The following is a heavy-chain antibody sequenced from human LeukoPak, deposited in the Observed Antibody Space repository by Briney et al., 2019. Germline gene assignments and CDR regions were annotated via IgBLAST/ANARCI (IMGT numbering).Heavy chain of an antibody. Sequence: ASVKVSCKASGYTFTNYYMHCVRQAPGQGLEWMGIINPSVGSTTYAQKFQGRVTMTRDTSISTAYMELSRLRSDDTAVYYCARDDITYYDILTGYTGGDYWGQGTLVTVSS. V-gene: IGHV1-46*01. D-gene: IGHD3-9*01. J-gene: IGHJ4*02. CDR2: INPSVGST. CDR1: GYTFTNYY. CDR3: ARDDITYYDILTGYTGGDY.